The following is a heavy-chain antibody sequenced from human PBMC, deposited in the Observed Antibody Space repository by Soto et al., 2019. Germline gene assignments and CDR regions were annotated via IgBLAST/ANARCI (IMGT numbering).Heavy chain of an antibody. CDR2: VSDDGVTK. CDR3: DSSGW. Sequence: QVQLVESGGGVVQPGRSLRLSCAASGFTFGSFAMHWVRQAPGKGLEWVALVSDDGVTKYYADSVTGRFTSSRDNSKNTLYLEMNSLRTEDTAVYYGDSSGWWGQGTLVTVSS. D-gene: IGHD6-19*01. CDR1: GFTFGSFA. J-gene: IGHJ4*02. V-gene: IGHV3-30*04.